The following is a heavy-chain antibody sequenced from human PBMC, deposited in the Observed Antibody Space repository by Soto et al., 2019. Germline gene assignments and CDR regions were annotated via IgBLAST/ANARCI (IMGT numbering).Heavy chain of an antibody. Sequence: QVQLVQSGAEVKKPGSSVKVSCKASGGTFSSYAISWVRQAPGQGLEWMGGIIPIFGTANYAQKFQGRVTSTADKSTSTAYMELSSLRSEETAVYYCARVGDSGSYLDCFDYWGQGTLVTVSS. D-gene: IGHD1-26*01. CDR3: ARVGDSGSYLDCFDY. V-gene: IGHV1-69*06. J-gene: IGHJ4*02. CDR2: IIPIFGTA. CDR1: GGTFSSYA.